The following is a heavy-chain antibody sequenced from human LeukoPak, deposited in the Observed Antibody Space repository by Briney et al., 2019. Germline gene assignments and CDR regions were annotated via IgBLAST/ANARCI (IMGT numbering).Heavy chain of an antibody. V-gene: IGHV4-34*01. CDR2: INHSGST. CDR1: GVSFSGYY. Sequence: SETLSLTCAVYGVSFSGYYWRWIRQPPGKGLEWIGEINHSGSTNYNPSLKSRVTISVDTSKNQFSLKLSSVTAADTAVYYCARGRSDGYQYYCYGMDVWGQGTTVTVSS. J-gene: IGHJ6*02. CDR3: ARGRSDGYQYYCYGMDV. D-gene: IGHD3-22*01.